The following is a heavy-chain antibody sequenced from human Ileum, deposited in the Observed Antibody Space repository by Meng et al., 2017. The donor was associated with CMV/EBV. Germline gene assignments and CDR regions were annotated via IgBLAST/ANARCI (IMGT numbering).Heavy chain of an antibody. D-gene: IGHD3-10*01. J-gene: IGHJ4*02. Sequence: GGSLRLSCAASGLNVSSNYMSWVRQAPGKGLEWVSLIYTAGVRSYADSVKGRFTISRDNSKNTLYLQMNSLRPEDTAVYYCAMALGFWGQGTRVT. CDR1: GLNVSSNY. CDR3: AMALGF. CDR2: IYTAGVR. V-gene: IGHV3-66*02.